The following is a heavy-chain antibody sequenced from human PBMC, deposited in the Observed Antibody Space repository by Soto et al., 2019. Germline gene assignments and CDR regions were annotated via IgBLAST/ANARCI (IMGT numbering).Heavy chain of an antibody. CDR1: SGPTSSHN. V-gene: IGHV4-59*08. D-gene: IGHD1-1*01. CDR3: VRQGIGNLHGLVDV. Sequence: QVQLQQSGPGLVKPSETLSLTCSVSSGPTSSHNWGWIRQTPGRGLEWIGYVYSTVGTSYNPSLNRRVTISADTSTNHIYLTLTSVTAAAPDVYYCVRQGIGNLHGLVDVWGQGTTVRVSS. J-gene: IGHJ6*02. CDR2: VYSTVGT.